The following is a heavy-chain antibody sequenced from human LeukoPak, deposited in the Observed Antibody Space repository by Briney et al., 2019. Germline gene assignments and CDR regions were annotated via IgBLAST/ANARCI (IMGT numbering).Heavy chain of an antibody. CDR2: IKQDGSEK. D-gene: IGHD5-12*01. Sequence: PGGSLRLSCAASGFTFSSYWMSWVRQAPGKGLEWVANIKQDGSEKYYVDSVKGRFTISRGNAKNSLYLQMNSLRAEDTAVYYCARGYSGYYFDYWGQGTLVTVSS. CDR3: ARGYSGYYFDY. J-gene: IGHJ4*02. CDR1: GFTFSSYW. V-gene: IGHV3-7*01.